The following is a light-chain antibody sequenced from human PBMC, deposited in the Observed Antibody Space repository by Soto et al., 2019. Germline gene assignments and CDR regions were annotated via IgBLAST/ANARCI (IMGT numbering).Light chain of an antibody. CDR2: EVT. CDR3: SSFTTTNTWV. V-gene: IGLV2-14*01. Sequence: QSALTQPTSVSGSPGQSLTISCTGTSSDLGSYDFVSWFQQHPGKAPKLMIYEVTNRPSGVSYRFSGSKSGNTASLTISGLQAEDEADYYCSSFTTTNTWVFGGGTKLTVL. CDR1: SSDLGSYDF. J-gene: IGLJ3*02.